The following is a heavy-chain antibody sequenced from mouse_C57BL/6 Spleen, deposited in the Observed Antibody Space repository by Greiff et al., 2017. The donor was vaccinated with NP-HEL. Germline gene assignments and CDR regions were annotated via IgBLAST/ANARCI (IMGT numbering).Heavy chain of an antibody. J-gene: IGHJ3*01. CDR3: ARSEAAQAGFAD. Sequence: VQLKESGPELVKPGASVKISCKASGYSFTGYYMNWVKQSPEKSLEWIGEINHSTGGTTYNQKFKAKATLTVDKSSSTAYMQLKSLTSEDSAVYYCARSEAAQAGFADWGQGTLVTGSA. V-gene: IGHV1-42*01. D-gene: IGHD3-2*02. CDR1: GYSFTGYY. CDR2: INHSTGGT.